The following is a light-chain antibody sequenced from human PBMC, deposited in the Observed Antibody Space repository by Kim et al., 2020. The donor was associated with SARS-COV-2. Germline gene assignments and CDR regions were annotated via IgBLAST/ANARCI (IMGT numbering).Light chain of an antibody. Sequence: VDIPCSVSSPNTESNAVHWTQQLPGTGPKHLIYTNNQRPSGVPDRFSGSKSGTSASLAISGLQSEDEADYYCAALDDSLNGWVFGGGTKVTVL. CDR2: TNN. V-gene: IGLV1-44*01. J-gene: IGLJ3*02. CDR3: AALDDSLNGWV. CDR1: SPNTESNA.